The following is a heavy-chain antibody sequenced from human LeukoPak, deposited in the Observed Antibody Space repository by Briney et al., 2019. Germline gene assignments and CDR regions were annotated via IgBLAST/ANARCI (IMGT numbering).Heavy chain of an antibody. D-gene: IGHD6-13*01. CDR3: AKGAWLGIAAGNDY. V-gene: IGHV3-23*01. CDR2: ISGSGGST. CDR1: GFTFSSYA. J-gene: IGHJ4*02. Sequence: GGSLRLSCAASGFTFSSYAMSWVRQAPGKGLEWVSAISGSGGSTYYADSVKGRFTISRDNSKNTLYLQMNSLRADDTAVYYCAKGAWLGIAAGNDYWGQGTLVTVSS.